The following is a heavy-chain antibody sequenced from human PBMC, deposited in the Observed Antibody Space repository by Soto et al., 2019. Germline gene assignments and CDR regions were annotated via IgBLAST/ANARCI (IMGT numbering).Heavy chain of an antibody. CDR2: ISGSGGRT. D-gene: IGHD2-8*01. J-gene: IGHJ4*02. CDR1: GFTFSSYA. Sequence: PGGSLRLSCAASGFTFSSYAMNWVRQAPGKGLEWVSGISGSGGRTYYADSVKGRFTISRDISKNTLSLQMNSLRAEDTAVYYCAKDSHGLLPSSLDCWGQGTPVTVSS. V-gene: IGHV3-23*01. CDR3: AKDSHGLLPSSLDC.